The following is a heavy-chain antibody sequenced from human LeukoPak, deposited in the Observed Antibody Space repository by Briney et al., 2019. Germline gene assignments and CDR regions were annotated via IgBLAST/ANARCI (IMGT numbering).Heavy chain of an antibody. D-gene: IGHD3-22*01. CDR2: ISGSGGST. CDR3: AKDLDYYDSSGYTEYFQH. J-gene: IGHJ1*01. V-gene: IGHV3-23*01. Sequence: EGSLRLSCAASGFTFSSYAMSWVRQAPGKGLEWVSAISGSGGSTYYADSVKGRFTISRDNSKNTLYLQMNSLRAEDTAVYYCAKDLDYYDSSGYTEYFQHWGQGTLVTVSS. CDR1: GFTFSSYA.